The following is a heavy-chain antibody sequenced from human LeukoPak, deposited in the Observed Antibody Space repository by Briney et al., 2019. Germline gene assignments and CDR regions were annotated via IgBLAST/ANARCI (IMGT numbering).Heavy chain of an antibody. CDR3: ARDYWWDYDY. D-gene: IGHD1-7*01. V-gene: IGHV3-30-3*01. Sequence: GGSLRLSCAASGFTFSDYAMHWVRQAPGKGLEWVAVISKDGSDKYYPGSVRGRFTISRDNSKNTIYLQMDSLRAEDTAIYYCARDYWWDYDYWGQGTLVTVSS. CDR1: GFTFSDYA. J-gene: IGHJ4*02. CDR2: ISKDGSDK.